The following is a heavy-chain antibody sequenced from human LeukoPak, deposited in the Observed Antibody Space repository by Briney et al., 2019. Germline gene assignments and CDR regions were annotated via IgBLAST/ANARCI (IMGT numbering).Heavy chain of an antibody. D-gene: IGHD1-1*01. CDR2: IYTSGST. Sequence: SETLSLTCTVSGGSISSGSYYWSWIRQPAGKGLEWIGRIYTSGSTNYNPSLKSRVTISVDTSKNQFSLKLSSVTAADTAVYYCARQTGIFRYNWFDPWGQGTLVTVSS. CDR3: ARQTGIFRYNWFDP. J-gene: IGHJ5*02. CDR1: GGSISSGSYY. V-gene: IGHV4-61*02.